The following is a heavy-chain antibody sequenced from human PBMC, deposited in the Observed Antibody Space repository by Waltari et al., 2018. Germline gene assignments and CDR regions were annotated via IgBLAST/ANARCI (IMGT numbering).Heavy chain of an antibody. D-gene: IGHD6-6*01. CDR3: ARAPHSSPGYYYYYMDV. CDR2: ISYDGSNK. Sequence: QVQLVESGGGVVQPGRSLRLSCAASGFTFSSYAMHWVRQAPGKGLEWVAVISYDGSNKYYADSVKGRFTISRDNSKNTLYLQMNSLRAEDTAVYYCARAPHSSPGYYYYYMDVWGKGTTVTVSS. CDR1: GFTFSSYA. V-gene: IGHV3-30-3*01. J-gene: IGHJ6*03.